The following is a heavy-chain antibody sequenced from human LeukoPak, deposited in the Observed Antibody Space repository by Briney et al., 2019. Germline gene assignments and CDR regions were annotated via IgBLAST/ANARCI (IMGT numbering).Heavy chain of an antibody. CDR1: GYTFTNYY. V-gene: IGHV1-46*01. J-gene: IGHJ1*01. Sequence: ASVKVSCKASGYTFTNYYVHWVRQAPRQPLEWMGIIKPSGGGTSYALKFQSRVTMTRDTSTSTAYMELSSLRSEDTAVYYCARDHFDSSGYYYLLGYFEHWGQGTLVTVSS. D-gene: IGHD3-22*01. CDR2: IKPSGGGT. CDR3: ARDHFDSSGYYYLLGYFEH.